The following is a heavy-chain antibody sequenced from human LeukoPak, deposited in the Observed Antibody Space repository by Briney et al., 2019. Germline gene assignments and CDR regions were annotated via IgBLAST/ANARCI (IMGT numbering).Heavy chain of an antibody. CDR3: ALGMATTVFDY. J-gene: IGHJ4*02. Sequence: SETLSLTCTVSVDSISTSIYYWGWIRQPPGKGLEWIGSFYYSGSTYYNPSLKSRVTISVDTSKNQFSLKLSSVTAADTAVYYCALGMATTVFDYWGQGTLVTVSS. CDR2: FYYSGST. V-gene: IGHV4-39*01. CDR1: VDSISTSIYY. D-gene: IGHD5-24*01.